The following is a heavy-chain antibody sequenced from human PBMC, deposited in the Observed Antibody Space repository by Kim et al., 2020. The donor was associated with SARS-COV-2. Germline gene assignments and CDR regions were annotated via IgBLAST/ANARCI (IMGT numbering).Heavy chain of an antibody. D-gene: IGHD3-10*01. CDR2: ISGSGGST. V-gene: IGHV3-23*01. J-gene: IGHJ4*02. Sequence: GGSLRLSCAASGFTFSSYAMSWVRQAPGKGLEWVSAISGSGGSTYYADSVKGRFTISRDNSKNTLYLQMNSLRAEDTAVYYCAKNYGSGSYHIQNPDYWGQGTLVTVSS. CDR1: GFTFSSYA. CDR3: AKNYGSGSYHIQNPDY.